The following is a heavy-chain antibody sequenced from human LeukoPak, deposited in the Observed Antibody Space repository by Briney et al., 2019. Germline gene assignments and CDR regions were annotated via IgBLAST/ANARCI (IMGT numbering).Heavy chain of an antibody. CDR1: GYTFTNYY. CDR3: ARDNRYSSSWYSPGDY. V-gene: IGHV1-2*06. CDR2: IDPNTGGT. D-gene: IGHD6-13*01. J-gene: IGHJ4*02. Sequence: ASVKVSCKTSGYTFTNYYIHWVRQAPGQGLEWMGRIDPNTGGTKSAKNFQGRVTMTRDTSISTAYMELSSLRSEDTAVYYCARDNRYSSSWYSPGDYWGQGTLVTVSS.